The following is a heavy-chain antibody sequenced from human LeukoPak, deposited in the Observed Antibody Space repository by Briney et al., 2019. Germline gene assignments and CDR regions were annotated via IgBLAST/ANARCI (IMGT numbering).Heavy chain of an antibody. CDR3: ARGYYDSSGYSPGGFDY. V-gene: IGHV3-33*01. CDR2: IWYDGSNK. D-gene: IGHD3-22*01. Sequence: GGSLRLSCAASGFTFSSYGMHWVRQAPGKGLEWVAVIWYDGSNKYYADSVKGRFTISRDNSKNTLYLQMNSRRAEDTAVYYCARGYYDSSGYSPGGFDYWGQGTLVTVSS. CDR1: GFTFSSYG. J-gene: IGHJ4*02.